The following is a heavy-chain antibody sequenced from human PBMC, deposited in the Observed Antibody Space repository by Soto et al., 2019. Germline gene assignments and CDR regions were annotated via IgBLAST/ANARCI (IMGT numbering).Heavy chain of an antibody. J-gene: IGHJ3*02. Sequence: GGSLRLSCAASGFTFSGSAMHWVRQASGKGLEWVGRIKSKASTYATAHAASGEGRITISRDYSKTTSYLQMDSLKTEDTAIYYCTRWRDSGLDAFDIWGQGTMVTVSS. CDR2: IKSKASTYAT. CDR1: GFTFSGSA. V-gene: IGHV3-73*01. CDR3: TRWRDSGLDAFDI. D-gene: IGHD2-21*02.